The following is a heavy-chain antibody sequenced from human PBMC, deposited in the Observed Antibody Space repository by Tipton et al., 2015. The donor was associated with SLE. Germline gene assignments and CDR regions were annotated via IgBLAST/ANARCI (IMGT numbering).Heavy chain of an antibody. V-gene: IGHV4-61*02. Sequence: TLSLTCTVSGGSISSSSYYRSWIRQPAGKGLEWIGRIYTCGSTNYNPSLKSRVTMSVDTSKNQFSLKLSSVTAADTAVYYCARDRGSLGAFDIWGQGTMVTVSS. CDR1: GGSISSSSYY. D-gene: IGHD2-15*01. J-gene: IGHJ3*02. CDR3: ARDRGSLGAFDI. CDR2: IYTCGST.